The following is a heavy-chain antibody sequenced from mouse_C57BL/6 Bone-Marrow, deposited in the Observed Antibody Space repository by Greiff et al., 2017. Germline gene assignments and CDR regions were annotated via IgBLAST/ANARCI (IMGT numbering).Heavy chain of an antibody. CDR1: GFTFSSYA. CDR2: ISDGGSYT. CDR3: ARLDYYAMDY. Sequence: EVKLVESGGGLVKPGGSLKLSCAASGFTFSSYAMSWVRQTPEKRLEWVATISDGGSYTYYPDNVKGRLTISRDNAKNNLYLQMSHLKSEDTAMYYCARLDYYAMDYWGQGTSVTVSS. V-gene: IGHV5-4*03. J-gene: IGHJ4*01.